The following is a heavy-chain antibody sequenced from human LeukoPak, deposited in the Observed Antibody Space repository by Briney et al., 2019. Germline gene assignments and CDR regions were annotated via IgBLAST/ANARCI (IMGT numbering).Heavy chain of an antibody. J-gene: IGHJ4*02. Sequence: SETLSLTCTVSGGSISSYYWSWIRQPPGKGLEWIGYIYYSGSTNYNPSLKSRVTISVDTSKNQFSLKLSSVTAADTAVYYCARLRMGQTKYYDFWSGYYTGIGPGSFDYWGQGTLVTVSS. V-gene: IGHV4-59*12. D-gene: IGHD3-3*01. CDR2: IYYSGST. CDR1: GGSISSYY. CDR3: ARLRMGQTKYYDFWSGYYTGIGPGSFDY.